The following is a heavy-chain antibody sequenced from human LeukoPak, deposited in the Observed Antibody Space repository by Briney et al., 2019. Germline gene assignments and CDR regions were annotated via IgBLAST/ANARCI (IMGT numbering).Heavy chain of an antibody. CDR3: ARQIAAAQRPFDY. D-gene: IGHD6-13*01. CDR1: GGFISAYY. CDR2: GDYSGST. Sequence: PSETLSLTCTISGGFISAYYWTWIRQSPGKGLEWIGYGDYSGSTNYNPSFKSRVTISVDTSKNQFSLKLSSVTAADRAVYYCARQIAAAQRPFDYWGQGILVTVSS. J-gene: IGHJ4*02. V-gene: IGHV4-59*08.